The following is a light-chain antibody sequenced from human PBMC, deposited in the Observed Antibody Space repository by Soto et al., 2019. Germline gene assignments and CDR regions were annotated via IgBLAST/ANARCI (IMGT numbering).Light chain of an antibody. J-gene: IGKJ5*01. Sequence: NVLTQSPVTLSYSPGQRATLSCRASQSVSSYFALYQQKPGQAPRLLIFDSSNRASGTPERFTGSGSGTDFTLTIARLESEDFAVYYCQEYHGSPVTFGLGTRLEIK. CDR2: DSS. CDR1: QSVSSY. V-gene: IGKV3-20*01. CDR3: QEYHGSPVT.